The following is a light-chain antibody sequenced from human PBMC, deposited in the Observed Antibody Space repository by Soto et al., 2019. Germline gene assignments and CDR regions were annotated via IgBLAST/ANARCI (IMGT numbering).Light chain of an antibody. CDR1: EGVTIW. V-gene: IGKV1-5*01. CDR3: EQYDSRSPWT. CDR2: DAS. Sequence: DIQLTQSPSSLSASVGDRVTITCRASEGVTIWLAWYQQKPGKAPRLLIYDASTLEGGVPSRFSASGSGTEFTLTISSLQPDDFATYYCEQYDSRSPWTFGQGTKIEIK. J-gene: IGKJ1*01.